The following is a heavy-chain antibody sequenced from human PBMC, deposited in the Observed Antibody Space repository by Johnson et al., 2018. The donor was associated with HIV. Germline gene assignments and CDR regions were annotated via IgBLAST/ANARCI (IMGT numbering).Heavy chain of an antibody. Sequence: VQLVESGGGLVKPGGSLRLSCAASGFTFSSYDMHWVRQATGKGLEWVSAIGTAGDTYYPGSVKGRFTIYSENAKNSLYLQMNSLRAEDTVVYYCARWSRDGYNYLNDAFDICGQGTMVTVSS. CDR1: GFTFSSYD. CDR3: ARWSRDGYNYLNDAFDI. CDR2: IGTAGDT. V-gene: IGHV3-13*01. D-gene: IGHD5-24*01. J-gene: IGHJ3*02.